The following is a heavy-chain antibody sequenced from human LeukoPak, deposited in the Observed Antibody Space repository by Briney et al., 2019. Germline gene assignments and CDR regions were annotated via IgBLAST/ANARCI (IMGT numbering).Heavy chain of an antibody. CDR1: GGTFSSYA. CDR2: IIPIFGTV. Sequence: ASVKVSCKASGGTFSSYAISWVRQAPGQGLEWMGRIIPIFGTVNYAQKFQGRVTITTDESTSTAYMELSSLRSEDTAVYYCASPAQHNYDFWSGYNAFDIWGQGTMVTVSS. D-gene: IGHD3-3*01. V-gene: IGHV1-69*05. CDR3: ASPAQHNYDFWSGYNAFDI. J-gene: IGHJ3*02.